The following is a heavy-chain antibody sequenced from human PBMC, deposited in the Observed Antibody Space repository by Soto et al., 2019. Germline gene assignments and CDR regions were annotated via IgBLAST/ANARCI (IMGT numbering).Heavy chain of an antibody. D-gene: IGHD2-15*01. V-gene: IGHV3-23*01. Sequence: GGSLRLSCAASGFTLSSSAMSWVRQAPGKGLEWVSALSGSGATTYYADSVKGRFTISRDNSKNTLYLQMNSLRAEDTAVYYCAKRLSGGGNYYYMDVWGKGTTVTVSS. CDR1: GFTLSSSA. CDR3: AKRLSGGGNYYYMDV. CDR2: LSGSGATT. J-gene: IGHJ6*03.